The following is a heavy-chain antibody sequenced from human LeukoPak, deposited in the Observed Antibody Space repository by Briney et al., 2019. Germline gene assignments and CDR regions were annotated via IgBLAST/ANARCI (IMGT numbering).Heavy chain of an antibody. Sequence: STHYMSWVRQAPGKGLEWIGNIYYSGSTYYNPSLKSRVTISVDTSKNQFSLKLSSVTAADTAVYYCARHDCSGGSCYLRGYYFDYWGQGTLVTVSS. CDR1: STHY. CDR3: ARHDCSGGSCYLRGYYFDY. CDR2: IYYSGST. J-gene: IGHJ4*02. D-gene: IGHD2-15*01. V-gene: IGHV4-39*01.